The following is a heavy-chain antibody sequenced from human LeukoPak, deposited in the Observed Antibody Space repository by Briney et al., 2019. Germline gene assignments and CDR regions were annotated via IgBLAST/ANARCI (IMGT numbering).Heavy chain of an antibody. CDR3: ARDRLNYYDSSGSVY. CDR1: GFTFSSYS. CDR2: IYSGGST. D-gene: IGHD3-22*01. V-gene: IGHV3-66*01. Sequence: PGGSLRLSCAASGFTFSSYSMNWVRQAPGKGLEWVSVIYSGGSTYYADSVKGRFTISRDNSKNTLYPQMNSLRAEDTAVYYCARDRLNYYDSSGSVYWGQGTLVTVSS. J-gene: IGHJ4*02.